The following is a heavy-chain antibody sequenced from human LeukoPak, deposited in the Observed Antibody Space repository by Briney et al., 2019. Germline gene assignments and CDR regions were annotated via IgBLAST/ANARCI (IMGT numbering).Heavy chain of an antibody. CDR2: INRSGST. J-gene: IGHJ3*02. CDR3: ARGRIRYRAFDI. V-gene: IGHV4-34*01. Sequence: SETLSLTCAVYGGSFSGYYWSWIRQPPGKGLEWIGEINRSGSTNYNPSLKSRVTISVDTSKNQFSLKLSSVTAADTAVYYCARGRIRYRAFDIWGQGTMVTVSS. CDR1: GGSFSGYY. D-gene: IGHD3-9*01.